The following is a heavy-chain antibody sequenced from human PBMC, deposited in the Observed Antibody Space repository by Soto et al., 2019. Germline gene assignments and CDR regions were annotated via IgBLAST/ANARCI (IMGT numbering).Heavy chain of an antibody. J-gene: IGHJ6*03. CDR3: AKASSGGSWPAYYYYMDV. CDR1: GFTFSSYA. D-gene: IGHD2-15*01. Sequence: GSLRLSCAASGFTFSSYAMSWVRQAPGKGLEWVSAISGSGGSTYYADSVKGRFTISRDNSKNTLYLQMNSLRAEDTAVYYCAKASSGGSWPAYYYYMDVWGKGTTVTVSS. CDR2: ISGSGGST. V-gene: IGHV3-23*01.